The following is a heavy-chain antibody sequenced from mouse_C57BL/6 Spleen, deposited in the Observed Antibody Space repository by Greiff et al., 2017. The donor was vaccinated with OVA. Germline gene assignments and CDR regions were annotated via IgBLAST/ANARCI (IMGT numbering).Heavy chain of an antibody. CDR2: INPNNGGT. CDR1: GYTFTDYY. CDR3: ARSGYDGYSDY. J-gene: IGHJ2*01. V-gene: IGHV1-26*01. D-gene: IGHD2-3*01. Sequence: EVQLQQSGPELVKPGASVKISCKASGYTFTDYYMNWVKQSHGKSLEWIGDINPNNGGTSYNQKFKGKATLTVDKSSSTAYMELRSLTSEDSAVYYCARSGYDGYSDYWGQGTTLTVSS.